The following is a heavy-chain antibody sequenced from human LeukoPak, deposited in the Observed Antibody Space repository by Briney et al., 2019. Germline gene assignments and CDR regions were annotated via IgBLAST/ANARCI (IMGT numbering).Heavy chain of an antibody. V-gene: IGHV4-38-2*01. CDR2: IYHTGST. Sequence: KASETLSLTCAVTGNSISSSYYWGWIRQPPGKGLEWIGSIYHTGSTYYNPSLKSRVTISVDTSKNRSSLKLSSVTAADTAVYYCAGQHDSNGYYFYWGQGILVTVSS. J-gene: IGHJ4*02. D-gene: IGHD3-22*01. CDR3: AGQHDSNGYYFY. CDR1: GNSISSSYY.